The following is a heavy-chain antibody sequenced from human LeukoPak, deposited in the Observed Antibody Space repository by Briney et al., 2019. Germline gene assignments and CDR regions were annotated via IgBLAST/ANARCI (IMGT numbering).Heavy chain of an antibody. V-gene: IGHV3-21*01. CDR1: GFTFSSYS. CDR3: ARDAITMVRGQFDY. CDR2: ISSSSSYI. D-gene: IGHD3-10*01. J-gene: IGHJ4*02. Sequence: GGSLRLSCAASGFTFSSYSMNWVRQAPGKGPEWVSSISSSSSYIYYADSVKGRFTISRDNAKNSLYLQMNSLRAEDTAVYYCARDAITMVRGQFDYWGQGTLVTVSS.